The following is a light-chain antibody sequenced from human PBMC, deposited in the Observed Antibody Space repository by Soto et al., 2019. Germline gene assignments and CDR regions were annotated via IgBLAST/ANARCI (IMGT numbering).Light chain of an antibody. CDR2: GAS. J-gene: IGKJ2*01. CDR3: QQYGGSPQT. V-gene: IGKV3-20*01. Sequence: DIVLTQSPGTLSLSPGERATLSCRASESVSSTYLAWYQQKPGQAPSLLIYGASSRPTDIPDRFSGSGSGTDYTLSVSRVEPEDFAVYYCQQYGGSPQTFGQGTKLEIK. CDR1: ESVSSTY.